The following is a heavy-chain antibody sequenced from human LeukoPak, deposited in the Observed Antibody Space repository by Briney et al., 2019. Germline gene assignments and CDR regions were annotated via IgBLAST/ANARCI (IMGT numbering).Heavy chain of an antibody. CDR3: AKAMYNWNYVPFDY. D-gene: IGHD1-7*01. CDR2: ISGSGGST. CDR1: GFTFSSYA. Sequence: GGSLRLSCAASGFTFSSYAMSWVRQAPGKGLEWVSAISGSGGSTYYADSVKGRFTISRDNPKNTLYLQMNSLRAEDTAVYYCAKAMYNWNYVPFDYWGQGTLVTVSS. J-gene: IGHJ4*02. V-gene: IGHV3-23*01.